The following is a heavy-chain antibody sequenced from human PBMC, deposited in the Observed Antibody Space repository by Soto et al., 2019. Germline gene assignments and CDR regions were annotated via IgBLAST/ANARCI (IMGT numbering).Heavy chain of an antibody. V-gene: IGHV3-13*01. CDR1: GLTFGTYD. CDR3: GRDGGYYGIDS. J-gene: IGHJ4*02. D-gene: IGHD2-21*02. Sequence: GGSLILSCAASGLTFGTYDMHLVRQVTGKGLEWVSVIGTAGDTYYPDSVRGRFTISRDNAKNSLYLQMNSLRAGDTAVYYCGRDGGYYGIDSWGQGTLVTVSS. CDR2: IGTAGDT.